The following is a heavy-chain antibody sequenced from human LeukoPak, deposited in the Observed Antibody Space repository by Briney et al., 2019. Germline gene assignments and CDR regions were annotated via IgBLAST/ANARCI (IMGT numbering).Heavy chain of an antibody. V-gene: IGHV4-39*07. Sequence: PSETLSLTCTGPGGSISSSSYSWGWIRQPPGKGLERIGSIYYSGSTNYNPSLKSRVTISVDTSKNQFSLKLSSVTAADTAVYYCARSFPSSGYYEPDYWGQGTLVTVSS. CDR1: GGSISSSSYS. CDR2: IYYSGST. CDR3: ARSFPSSGYYEPDY. J-gene: IGHJ4*02. D-gene: IGHD3-22*01.